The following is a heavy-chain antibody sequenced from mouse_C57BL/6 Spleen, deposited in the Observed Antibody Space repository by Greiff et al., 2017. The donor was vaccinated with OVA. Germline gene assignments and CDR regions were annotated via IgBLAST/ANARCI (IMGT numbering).Heavy chain of an antibody. D-gene: IGHD1-1*01. CDR1: GFNIKDDY. Sequence: VQLKESGAELVRPGASVKLSCTASGFNIKDDYMHWVKQRPEQGLEWIGWIDPENGDTEYASKFQGKATITADTSSNTAYLQLSSLTSEDTAVYYCTTPHYYGSSYGYFDYWGQGTTLTVSS. V-gene: IGHV14-4*01. CDR2: IDPENGDT. CDR3: TTPHYYGSSYGYFDY. J-gene: IGHJ2*01.